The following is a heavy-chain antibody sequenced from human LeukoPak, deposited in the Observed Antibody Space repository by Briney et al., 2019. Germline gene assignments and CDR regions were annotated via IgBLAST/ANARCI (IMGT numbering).Heavy chain of an antibody. CDR1: GCTFDDYG. V-gene: IGHV3-20*04. CDR3: ARGPDGERPYSFDY. D-gene: IGHD1-1*01. J-gene: IGHJ4*02. CDR2: INWNGGST. Sequence: GGALRLSCAASGCTFDDYGMSWVRQAPGKGLEWVSGINWNGGSTGYADSVKGRFTISRDNAKNSLYLQMNSLRAEDTALYYCARGPDGERPYSFDYWGQGTLVSVSS.